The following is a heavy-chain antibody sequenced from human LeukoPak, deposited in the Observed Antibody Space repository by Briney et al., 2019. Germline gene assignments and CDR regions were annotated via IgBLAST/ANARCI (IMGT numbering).Heavy chain of an antibody. V-gene: IGHV3-23*01. D-gene: IGHD1-26*01. CDR1: GFTFNSYA. CDR3: ARGELSFDY. J-gene: IGHJ4*02. Sequence: GGSLRLSCAASGFTFNSYAMSWVRQAPGKGLEWVSGIGGSGRSTNYADSVKGRFTVSRDNSKNMLYLQMNSLRAEDTAVYYCARGELSFDYWGQGTLVTVSS. CDR2: IGGSGRST.